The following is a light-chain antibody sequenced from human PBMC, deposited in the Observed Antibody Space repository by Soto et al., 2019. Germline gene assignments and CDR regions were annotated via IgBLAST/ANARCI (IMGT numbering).Light chain of an antibody. V-gene: IGLV1-51*01. Sequence: QSVLTQPPSGSAAPGQTVTIFCSGSGSNIGNNYVSWYQQLPGTAPKLLIYDNNKRPSGIPDRFSGSKSGTSATLGITGLQTGDEADYYCGTWDSSLSAGVFGGGTKLTVL. CDR1: GSNIGNNY. CDR2: DNN. J-gene: IGLJ2*01. CDR3: GTWDSSLSAGV.